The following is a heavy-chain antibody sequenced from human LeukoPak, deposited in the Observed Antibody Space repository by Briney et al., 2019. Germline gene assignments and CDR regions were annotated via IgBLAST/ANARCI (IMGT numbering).Heavy chain of an antibody. Sequence: ASVKVSCKVSGYTLTELSMHWVRQAPGKGLEWMGGFDPEDGETIYAQKFQGRVTMTEDTSTDTAYMELSSLRSEDTAVYYCARGPALGYYMDVWGKGTTVTVSS. V-gene: IGHV1-24*01. J-gene: IGHJ6*03. CDR3: ARGPALGYYMDV. CDR1: GYTLTELS. D-gene: IGHD3-16*01. CDR2: FDPEDGET.